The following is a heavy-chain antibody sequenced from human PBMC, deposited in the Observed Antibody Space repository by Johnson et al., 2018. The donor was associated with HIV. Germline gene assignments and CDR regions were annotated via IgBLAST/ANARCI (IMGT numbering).Heavy chain of an antibody. CDR2: ISYDGNSK. V-gene: IGHV3-30*14. D-gene: IGHD3/OR15-3a*01. Sequence: QVQLVESGGGVVQPGRSLRLSCAASGFTFSSYPMHWVRQAPGKGLEWVGVISYDGNSKYYGDSVKGRFTISRDNSKNTLYLQMNSLRAEDTAVYYCARSGDSIGSFWAGGAFDIWGQGTMVTVSS. J-gene: IGHJ3*02. CDR3: ARSGDSIGSFWAGGAFDI. CDR1: GFTFSSYP.